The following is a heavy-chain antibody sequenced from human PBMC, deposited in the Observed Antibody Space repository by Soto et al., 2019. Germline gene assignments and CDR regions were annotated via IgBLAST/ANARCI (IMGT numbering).Heavy chain of an antibody. CDR3: AKDGAARFYGMDV. CDR2: ISWNSGSI. J-gene: IGHJ6*02. V-gene: IGHV3-9*01. D-gene: IGHD6-6*01. CDR1: GFTFDDYA. Sequence: GGSLRLSCAASGFTFDDYAMHWVRQAPGKGLEWVSGISWNSGSIGYADSVKGRFTISRDNAKNSLYLQMNSLRAEDTALYYCAKDGAARFYGMDVWGQGTTVTV.